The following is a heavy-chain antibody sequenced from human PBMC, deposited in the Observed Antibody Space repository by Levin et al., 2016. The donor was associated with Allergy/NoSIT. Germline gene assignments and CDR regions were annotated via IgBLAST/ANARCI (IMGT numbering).Heavy chain of an antibody. CDR2: ISAYNGNA. D-gene: IGHD6-13*01. Sequence: ASVKVSCKASGYSFNTYGITWVRQAPGQGLEWMGWISAYNGNANYAQKLQGRVTMTTDTSTSTAYMELRSLRSDDTAVYYCARIGLASAFYYYGMDAWGHGTTVTVSS. J-gene: IGHJ6*02. V-gene: IGHV1-18*01. CDR3: ARIGLASAFYYYGMDA. CDR1: GYSFNTYG.